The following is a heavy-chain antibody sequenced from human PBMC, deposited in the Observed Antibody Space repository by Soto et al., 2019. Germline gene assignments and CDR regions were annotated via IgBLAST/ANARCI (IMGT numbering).Heavy chain of an antibody. CDR1: GFTVSTHG. J-gene: IGHJ4*02. CDR3: TGEVASGY. Sequence: QVQLVESGGGVVQPGRSPRLSCAVSGFTVSTHGMHWVRQAPGKGLEWVAVISRDGNTKYYADSVKGRFTISRDNSRNTLFLEMYSLRGDDMAVYYCTGEVASGYWGQGTLVTVSS. CDR2: ISRDGNTK. D-gene: IGHD2-8*02. V-gene: IGHV3-30*03.